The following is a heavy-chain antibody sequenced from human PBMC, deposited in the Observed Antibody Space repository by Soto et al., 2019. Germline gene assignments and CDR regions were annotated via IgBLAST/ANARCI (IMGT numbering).Heavy chain of an antibody. CDR2: ISYNGDTT. V-gene: IGHV3-30-3*01. CDR3: ARDQIPGPPDYCDY. Sequence: QVQLVESGGDVVQPGRSLRLSCAASGFAFSGYAMHWVRQAPGKGLEWVAVISYNGDTTYYAESVKGRFTISRDNSKNTLYLQMNSLRAEDTAVYYCARDQIPGPPDYCDYWGQGTLVTVSS. J-gene: IGHJ4*02. CDR1: GFAFSGYA.